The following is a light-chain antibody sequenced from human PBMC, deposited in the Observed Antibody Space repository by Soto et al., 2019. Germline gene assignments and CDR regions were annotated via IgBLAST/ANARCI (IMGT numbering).Light chain of an antibody. CDR1: ISDVGSYTL. V-gene: IGLV2-23*03. J-gene: IGLJ1*01. CDR2: KGS. CDR3: CSDEGGLTFAGYV. Sequence: QSALTQPASVSGSPGQSITISCTGTISDVGSYTLVAWYQQHPGEAPTLIIYKGSKRTSEVSNRLSGSKSVNTASLTISGIRAEDEADYSCCSDEGGLTFAGYVFGTATKVTVL.